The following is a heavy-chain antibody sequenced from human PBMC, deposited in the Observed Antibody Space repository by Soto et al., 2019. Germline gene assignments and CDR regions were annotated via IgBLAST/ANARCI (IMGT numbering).Heavy chain of an antibody. CDR2: ILDDGNNK. CDR1: GFTFSNYI. D-gene: IGHD3-10*01. J-gene: IGHJ4*02. Sequence: QVQLVESGGGVVQPERSLRLSCAASGFTFSNYIMHWVRQAPGKGLEWVAFILDDGNNKYYADSVKGRFTISRDNSKNTLYLQMNSLRTEDTAVYYCARDDEGGSYCDLGYWGQGTLVTVSS. CDR3: ARDDEGGSYCDLGY. V-gene: IGHV3-30-3*01.